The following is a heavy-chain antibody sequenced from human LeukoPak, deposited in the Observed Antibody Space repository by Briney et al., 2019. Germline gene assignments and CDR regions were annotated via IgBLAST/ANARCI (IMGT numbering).Heavy chain of an antibody. V-gene: IGHV1-69*04. J-gene: IGHJ4*02. Sequence: SVKVSCKASGGTFSSYAISWVRQAPGQGLEWMGRIIPILGIANYAQKFQGRVTITADKSTSTACMELSSLRSEDTAVYYCAREVLGTVDYWGQGTLVTVSS. CDR2: IIPILGIA. CDR3: AREVLGTVDY. CDR1: GGTFSSYA. D-gene: IGHD3-16*01.